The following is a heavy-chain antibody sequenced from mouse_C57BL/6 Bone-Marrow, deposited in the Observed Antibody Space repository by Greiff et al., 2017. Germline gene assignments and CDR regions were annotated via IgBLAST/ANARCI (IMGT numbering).Heavy chain of an antibody. Sequence: SLKPGGSLKLSCAASGFTFSSYGMSWVRPTPDKRLEWVATLSSGGSYTYYPDSVQGRFTISRANAKNTLYLQLVSLKSEDTAMYYCARHNWEKFDYWGQGTTLTVSS. D-gene: IGHD4-1*01. CDR1: GFTFSSYG. J-gene: IGHJ2*01. CDR2: LSSGGSYT. CDR3: ARHNWEKFDY. V-gene: IGHV5-6*01.